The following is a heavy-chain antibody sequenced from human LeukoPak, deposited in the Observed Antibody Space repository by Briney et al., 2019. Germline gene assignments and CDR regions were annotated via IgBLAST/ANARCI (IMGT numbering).Heavy chain of an antibody. Sequence: GISLRLSCASSGFTFSSYAMHWVRQAPGKGLAWVALISYDGSNKYYADSVKGRFTISRDDYKNTLYLEMNSLRAEDTAVYYCARSMGYDILSGSDYWGKGTLVTVSS. V-gene: IGHV3-30*04. CDR3: ARSMGYDILSGSDY. CDR1: GFTFSSYA. D-gene: IGHD3-9*01. J-gene: IGHJ4*02. CDR2: ISYDGSNK.